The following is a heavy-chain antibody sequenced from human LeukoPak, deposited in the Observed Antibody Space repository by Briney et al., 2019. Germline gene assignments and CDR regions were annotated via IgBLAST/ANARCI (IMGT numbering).Heavy chain of an antibody. CDR3: ARGPIRLARPYDF. CDR1: GGSLSGAY. V-gene: IGHV4-34*01. Sequence: SETLSLTCTVQGGSLSGAYWTWIRQPPGKGLEWIGEINHTGSTNYNPSFKSRVTMSADTPKNQFSLNLTSVTAADTALYYCARGPIRLARPYDFWGQGTLVTVSS. D-gene: IGHD3-9*01. J-gene: IGHJ4*02. CDR2: INHTGST.